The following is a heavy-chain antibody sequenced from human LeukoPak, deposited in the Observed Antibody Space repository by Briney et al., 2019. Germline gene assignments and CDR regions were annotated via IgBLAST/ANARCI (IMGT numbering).Heavy chain of an antibody. Sequence: ASVKVSCKASGYTFTGYYMHWVRQAPGQGLEWMGWINPNSGGTNYAQKFQGRVTMTRDTSISTAYMELSRLRSDDTAVYYCATAYQWEPLALDYWGQGTLVTVSS. CDR3: ATAYQWEPLALDY. D-gene: IGHD1-26*01. V-gene: IGHV1-2*02. CDR1: GYTFTGYY. J-gene: IGHJ4*02. CDR2: INPNSGGT.